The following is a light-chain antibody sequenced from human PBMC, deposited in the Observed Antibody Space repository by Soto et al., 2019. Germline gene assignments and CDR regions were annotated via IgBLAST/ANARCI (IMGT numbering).Light chain of an antibody. J-gene: IGLJ2*01. CDR2: RNN. CDR1: SSSVGFDY. CDR3: ATRDDSRFVV. V-gene: IGLV1-47*01. Sequence: QSVLTQPPSASETPGQRVTISCSGSSSSVGFDYVDWYQHVPGAAPKLLIYRNNLRPPGVPDRFSGSKSGTSASLAISGLRTEDEAVYYCATRDDSRFVVFGGGTELTVL.